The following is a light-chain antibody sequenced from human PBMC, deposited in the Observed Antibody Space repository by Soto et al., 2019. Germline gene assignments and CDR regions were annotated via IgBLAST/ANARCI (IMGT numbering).Light chain of an antibody. CDR2: GAS. V-gene: IGKV3-20*01. Sequence: EIVLTQSPGTLSLSPGERATLSCRASQSVASSYLAWYQQKPGQAPRLLIYGASSRATGIPDRFSGSGSGTDFTLTIIGLEPEDFAVYYCQQYAFSPFPFGGGTKVEIK. CDR1: QSVASSY. CDR3: QQYAFSPFP. J-gene: IGKJ4*01.